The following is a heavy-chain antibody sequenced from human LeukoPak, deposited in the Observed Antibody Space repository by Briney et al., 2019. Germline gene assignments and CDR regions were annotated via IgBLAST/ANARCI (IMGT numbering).Heavy chain of an antibody. J-gene: IGHJ3*02. Sequence: GGSLRLSCAASGFTFSSYGMHWVRQAPGKGLEWVAVISYDGSNKYYADSVKGRFTISRDNSKNTLYLQMNSLRAEDTAVYYCAGDVGLKGGSSWFEAFDIWGQGTMVTVSS. CDR1: GFTFSSYG. V-gene: IGHV3-30*03. CDR2: ISYDGSNK. CDR3: AGDVGLKGGSSWFEAFDI. D-gene: IGHD6-13*01.